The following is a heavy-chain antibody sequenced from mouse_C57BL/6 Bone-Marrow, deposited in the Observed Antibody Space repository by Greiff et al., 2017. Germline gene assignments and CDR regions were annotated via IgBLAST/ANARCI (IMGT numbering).Heavy chain of an antibody. CDR3: ARWTVVTGGFAY. CDR1: GYSFTDYN. J-gene: IGHJ3*01. V-gene: IGHV1-39*01. Sequence: EVQLQQSGPELVKPGASVKISCKASGYSFTDYNMNWVKQSNGKSLEWIGVISPNYGTTSYNQTFKGKVTLTVDQSSSTAYMQHNSLTSEDSAVNYCARWTVVTGGFAYWGKGTLVTVSA. CDR2: ISPNYGTT. D-gene: IGHD1-1*02.